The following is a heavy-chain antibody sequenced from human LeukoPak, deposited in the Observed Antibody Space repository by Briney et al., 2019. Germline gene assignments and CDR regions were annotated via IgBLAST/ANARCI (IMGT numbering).Heavy chain of an antibody. V-gene: IGHV3-30*14. CDR3: AKDREGGL. J-gene: IGHJ4*02. Sequence: PGRSLRLSCAASGFTFNDSAMHWVRQAPGKGLEWVSVISYDGTNKVYAESVKGRFTISRDNSKNTLYLQMNSLRAEDTAMYYCAKDREGGLWGQGTLVTVSS. D-gene: IGHD3-16*01. CDR1: GFTFNDSA. CDR2: ISYDGTNK.